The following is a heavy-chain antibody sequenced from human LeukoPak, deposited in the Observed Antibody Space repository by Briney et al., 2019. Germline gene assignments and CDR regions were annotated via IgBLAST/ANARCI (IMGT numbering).Heavy chain of an antibody. CDR1: GFHFTDYP. CDR3: ASEQRYAFLY. CDR2: IRTSAEGANYA. Sequence: GGSLRLSRATSGFHFTDYPMHWVRQAPRKGPEWVSNIRTSAEGANYAYYAEAGTGPVSTCRDVANNTLYLHMNSLRDHYTAVYYCASEQRYAFLYWG. J-gene: IGHJ4*01. D-gene: IGHD2-2*01. V-gene: IGHV3-48*02.